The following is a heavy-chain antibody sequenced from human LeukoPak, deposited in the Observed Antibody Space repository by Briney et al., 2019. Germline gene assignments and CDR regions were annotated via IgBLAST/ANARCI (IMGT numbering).Heavy chain of an antibody. J-gene: IGHJ5*02. Sequence: PSETLSLTCTVAGGPIRTSSYYWGWVRQPPGKGLEWIGSTYYSGNPYYNPSLKSRVSISIDTSKNQSSLRLSSVTAADTAVYYCARDWNYYWFDTWGQGTLVTVSS. D-gene: IGHD1-7*01. CDR2: TYYSGNP. CDR1: GGPIRTSSYY. CDR3: ARDWNYYWFDT. V-gene: IGHV4-39*07.